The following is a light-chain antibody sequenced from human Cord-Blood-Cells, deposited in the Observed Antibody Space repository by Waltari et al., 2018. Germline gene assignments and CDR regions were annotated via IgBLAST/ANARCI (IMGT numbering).Light chain of an antibody. Sequence: QSALTQPASVSGSPGQSITISCTGTSSDVGGYNYFSWYQQHPGKAPKLMIYDVSNRPSGVSNRFSGPKSGNTASLTISGLQAEDEADYYCSSYTSSSTYVFGTGTKVTVL. CDR1: SSDVGGYNY. CDR3: SSYTSSSTYV. CDR2: DVS. J-gene: IGLJ1*01. V-gene: IGLV2-14*01.